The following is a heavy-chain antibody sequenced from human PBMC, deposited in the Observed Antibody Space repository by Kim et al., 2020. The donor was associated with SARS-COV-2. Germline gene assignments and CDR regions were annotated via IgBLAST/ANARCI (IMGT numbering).Heavy chain of an antibody. Sequence: ASVKVSCKASGYTFTSNAIHWVRQAPGQRREWMGWINADNGNTKYSQKFQGKVTITRDTSASTAYMELRRLRFEDTAVYYCAREARYGDNGIYYYDGMDVWGQGPTVTVSS. J-gene: IGHJ6*02. CDR1: GYTFTSNA. CDR2: INADNGNT. V-gene: IGHV1-3*01. CDR3: AREARYGDNGIYYYDGMDV. D-gene: IGHD4-17*01.